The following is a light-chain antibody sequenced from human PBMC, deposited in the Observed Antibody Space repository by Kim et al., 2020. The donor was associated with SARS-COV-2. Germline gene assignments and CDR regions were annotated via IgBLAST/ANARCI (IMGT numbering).Light chain of an antibody. CDR2: VNCDGSH. V-gene: IGLV4-69*01. Sequence: GKLTCTLSSGHGGCGIGWHHQKQEKGPRYLLQVNCDGSHSKGDGIPDCFSGSSSGAERYLTISSLQSEDEADYYCQTWGTGIWVFGGGTQLTVL. CDR1: SGHGGCG. J-gene: IGLJ3*02. CDR3: QTWGTGIWV.